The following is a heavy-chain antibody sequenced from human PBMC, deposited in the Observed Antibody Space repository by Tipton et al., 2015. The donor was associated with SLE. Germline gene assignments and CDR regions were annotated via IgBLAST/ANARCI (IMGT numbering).Heavy chain of an antibody. CDR2: IYWNRDEV. D-gene: IGHD1-26*01. J-gene: IGHJ4*02. V-gene: IGHV3-9*01. Sequence: SLRLSCAASGFTFHDHAMHWVRQAPGKGLEWVSGIYWNRDEVGYADSVKGRFSISRDNAKNTLLLQMNSLRAEDTAIYYCATSLYSISYHDYWGQGTLVTVSS. CDR3: ATSLYSISYHDY. CDR1: GFTFHDHA.